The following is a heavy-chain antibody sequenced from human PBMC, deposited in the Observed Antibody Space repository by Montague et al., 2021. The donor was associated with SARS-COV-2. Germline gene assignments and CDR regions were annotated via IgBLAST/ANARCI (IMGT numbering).Heavy chain of an antibody. V-gene: IGHV4-34*01. CDR3: ARGRYSSSWYGERRNWFDP. J-gene: IGHJ5*02. CDR1: GGSFSGYY. Sequence: SETLSLTCAVYGGSFSGYYRSWIRQPPGKGLEWIGEINHSGSTNYNPSLKSRVTISVDTSKNQFSLKLSPVTAADTAVYYCARGRYSSSWYGERRNWFDPWGQGTLVTVSS. D-gene: IGHD6-13*01. CDR2: INHSGST.